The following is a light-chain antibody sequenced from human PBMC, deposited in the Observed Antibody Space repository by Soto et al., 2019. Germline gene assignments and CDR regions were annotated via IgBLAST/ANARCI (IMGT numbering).Light chain of an antibody. J-gene: IGKJ1*01. CDR2: KVS. CDR3: MQGAHWPPWT. CDR1: QTLVSSDGNTY. Sequence: DVVMTQSALSLPVTLGQPASISCKSSQTLVSSDGNTYLNWFQQRPGQSPRRLIYKVSNRDSGVPDRFSGSGSGTDFTLKISRVEAEDVGTYYCMQGAHWPPWTFGQGTKVEIK. V-gene: IGKV2-30*01.